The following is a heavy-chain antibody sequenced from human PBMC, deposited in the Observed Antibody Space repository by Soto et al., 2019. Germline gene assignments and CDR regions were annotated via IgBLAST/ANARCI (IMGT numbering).Heavy chain of an antibody. CDR3: ARDYYKYYDSSGYYRSPAY. Sequence: ASVKVSCKASGYTFTSYGISWVRQAPGQGLEWMGWISAYNGNTNYAQKLQGRVTITRDTSASTAYMELSSLRSEDTAVYYCARDYYKYYDSSGYYRSPAYWGQGTLVTVSS. J-gene: IGHJ4*02. D-gene: IGHD3-22*01. CDR1: GYTFTSYG. V-gene: IGHV1-18*01. CDR2: ISAYNGNT.